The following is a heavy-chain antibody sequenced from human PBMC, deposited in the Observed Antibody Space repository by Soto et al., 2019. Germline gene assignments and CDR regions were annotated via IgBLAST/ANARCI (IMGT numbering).Heavy chain of an antibody. D-gene: IGHD3-22*01. V-gene: IGHV3-30-3*01. CDR2: ISYDGSSK. J-gene: IGHJ4*02. CDR3: ARSYDSSGFYHFDY. Sequence: GGSLRLSCAASGFTFSAYAMHWVRQAPGKGLEWVAVISYDGSSKYYAESVKGRFTISRDNSKNTLYLQMNSLRVEDTAVFSCARSYDSSGFYHFDYWGLGTLVTVSS. CDR1: GFTFSAYA.